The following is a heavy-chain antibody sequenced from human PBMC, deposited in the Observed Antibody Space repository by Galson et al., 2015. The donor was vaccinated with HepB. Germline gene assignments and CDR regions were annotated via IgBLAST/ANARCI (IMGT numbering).Heavy chain of an antibody. CDR1: GYTFTSYG. V-gene: IGHV1-18*04. D-gene: IGHD6-19*01. Sequence: SVKVSCKASGYTFTSYGISWVRQAPGQGLEWMGWISGYTGKTNYAQNLQGRVTMTTDTSTNTAYMELRSLRSDDTAVYYCARGGMTVSGPPLYWGQGTLVTVSS. CDR3: ARGGMTVSGPPLY. CDR2: ISGYTGKT. J-gene: IGHJ4*02.